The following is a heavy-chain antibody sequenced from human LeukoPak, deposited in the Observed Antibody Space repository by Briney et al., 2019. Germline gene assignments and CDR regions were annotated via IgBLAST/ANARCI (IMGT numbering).Heavy chain of an antibody. D-gene: IGHD3-22*01. Sequence: SETLPLTCAVSGGSFNAFYWSWIRQPPGQGLEWIGEINHSGRPMYNPSLTVRLIMSVDTSRKQISLKLNSVTAADTAIYYCAGAGYYDSSRDHWGQGTPVTVSP. CDR3: AGAGYYDSSRDH. CDR1: GGSFNAFY. J-gene: IGHJ4*01. V-gene: IGHV4-34*01. CDR2: INHSGRP.